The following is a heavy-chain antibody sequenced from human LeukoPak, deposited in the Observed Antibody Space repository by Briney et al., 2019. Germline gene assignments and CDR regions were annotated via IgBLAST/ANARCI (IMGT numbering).Heavy chain of an antibody. CDR2: FAPEDGET. J-gene: IGHJ5*02. CDR1: GYTLTELS. Sequence: ASVKVSCKVSGYTLTELSMHWVRQAPGKGLEWMGGFAPEDGETIYAQKFQGRVTMTEDTSTDTAYMELSSLRSEDTAVYYCATVPGIAVGAGGWFDPWGQGTLVTVSS. V-gene: IGHV1-24*01. CDR3: ATVPGIAVGAGGWFDP. D-gene: IGHD6-19*01.